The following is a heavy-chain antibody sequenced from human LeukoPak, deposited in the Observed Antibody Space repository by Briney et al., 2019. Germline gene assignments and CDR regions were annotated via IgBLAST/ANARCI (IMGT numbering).Heavy chain of an antibody. V-gene: IGHV3-30*02. Sequence: GGSLRLSCQTSGFVFTNFGMHWVRQAPGKGLEWLAFVRFDASNEYYADSVKGRFTISRENSRNTLYLQMKSLRTDDTGVYSCAKDSNSGYVSVGPNYWGLGTQVTVSS. CDR3: AKDSNSGYVSVGPNY. CDR2: VRFDASNE. J-gene: IGHJ4*02. CDR1: GFVFTNFG. D-gene: IGHD5-12*01.